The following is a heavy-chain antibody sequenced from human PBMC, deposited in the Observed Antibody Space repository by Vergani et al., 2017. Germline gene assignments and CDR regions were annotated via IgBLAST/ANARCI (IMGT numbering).Heavy chain of an antibody. D-gene: IGHD5-12*01. CDR1: GFTVSSNY. J-gene: IGHJ6*02. CDR2: IYSGGST. V-gene: IGHV3-66*01. CDR3: ARSGYDSLFPTYDRTSGYYYGMDV. Sequence: EVQLVESGGGLVQPGGSLRLSCAASGFTVSSNYMSWVRQAPGKGLEWVSVIYSGGSTYYADSVKGRFTISRDNSKNTLYLQMNSLRAEDTAVYYCARSGYDSLFPTYDRTSGYYYGMDVWGQGTTGTVSS.